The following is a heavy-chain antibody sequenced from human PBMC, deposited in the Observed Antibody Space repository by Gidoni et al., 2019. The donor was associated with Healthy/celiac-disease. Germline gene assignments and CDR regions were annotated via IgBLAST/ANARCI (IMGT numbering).Heavy chain of an antibody. CDR3: ARHPTYSSSWSSGWFDP. CDR2: IYYSGST. Sequence: QLQLQESGPGLVKPSETLSLTCTVSGGSISSSSYYWGWIRPPPGKGLEWIGSIYYSGSTYYNPSLKSRVTISVDTSKNQFSLKLSSVTAADTAVYYCARHPTYSSSWSSGWFDPWGQGTLVTVSS. D-gene: IGHD6-13*01. CDR1: GGSISSSSYY. J-gene: IGHJ5*02. V-gene: IGHV4-39*01.